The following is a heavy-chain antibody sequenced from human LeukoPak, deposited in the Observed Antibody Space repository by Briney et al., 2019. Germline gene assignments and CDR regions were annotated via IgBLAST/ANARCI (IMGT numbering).Heavy chain of an antibody. V-gene: IGHV5-51*01. CDR1: GYSFTSYW. Sequence: PGESLKISCKGSGYSFTSYWIGWVRQMPGKGLEWIGIIYPGDSDTRYSPSFQGQVTISADKSISTAYLQWSSLKASDTAMYYCARSVVPAAILSNWFDPWGQGTLVTVSS. CDR3: ARSVVPAAILSNWFDP. D-gene: IGHD2-2*01. CDR2: IYPGDSDT. J-gene: IGHJ5*02.